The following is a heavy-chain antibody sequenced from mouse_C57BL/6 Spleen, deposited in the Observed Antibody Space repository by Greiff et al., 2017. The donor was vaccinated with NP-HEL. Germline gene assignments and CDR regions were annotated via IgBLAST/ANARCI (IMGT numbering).Heavy chain of an antibody. V-gene: IGHV1-85*01. Sequence: VKLVESGPELVKPGASVKLSCKASGYTFTSYDINWVKQRPGQGLEWIGWIYPRDGSTKYNEKFKGKATLTVDTSSSTAYMELHSLTSEDSAVYFCAKTAQAYLDYWGQGTTLTVSS. CDR3: AKTAQAYLDY. J-gene: IGHJ2*01. CDR2: IYPRDGST. CDR1: GYTFTSYD. D-gene: IGHD3-2*02.